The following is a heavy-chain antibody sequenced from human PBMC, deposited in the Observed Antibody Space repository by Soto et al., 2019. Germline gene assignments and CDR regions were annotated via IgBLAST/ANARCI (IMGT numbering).Heavy chain of an antibody. CDR1: GYTFTSYA. J-gene: IGHJ4*02. CDR3: ARSILPKDTAMALVY. V-gene: IGHV1-3*01. CDR2: INAGNGNT. Sequence: ASVKVSCKACGYTFTSYAMHWVRQAPGQRLEWMGWINAGNGNTKYSQKFQGRVTITRDTSASTAYMELSSLRSEDTAVYYCARSILPKDTAMALVYWGQGTLVTVSS. D-gene: IGHD5-18*01.